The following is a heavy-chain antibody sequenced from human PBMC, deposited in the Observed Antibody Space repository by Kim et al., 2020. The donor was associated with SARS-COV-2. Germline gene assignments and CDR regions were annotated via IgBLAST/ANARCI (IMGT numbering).Heavy chain of an antibody. CDR1: GFTFSRFA. Sequence: GGSLRLSCEASGFTFSRFAMSWVRQAPGRGLEWFASRNNGNNPYYADSVKGRFTVSRDNAKNTLYLQMDNLRVEDTALYYCAKDHESSGWPTFDYWGQGTQVTVSS. CDR2: RNNGNNP. CDR3: AKDHESSGWPTFDY. V-gene: IGHV3-23*01. D-gene: IGHD6-19*01. J-gene: IGHJ4*02.